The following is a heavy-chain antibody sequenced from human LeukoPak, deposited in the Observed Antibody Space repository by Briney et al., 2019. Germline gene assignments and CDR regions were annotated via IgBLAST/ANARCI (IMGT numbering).Heavy chain of an antibody. V-gene: IGHV3-48*03. CDR2: ISSSGSTI. Sequence: GGSLRLSCAASGFTFSSYEMNWVRQAPGKGLEWVSYISSSGSTIYYADSVKGRFTISRDNAKNSLYLQMNSLRAEDTAVYYCAREGGSYPFDYWGQGTLGTGSS. D-gene: IGHD1-26*01. CDR1: GFTFSSYE. J-gene: IGHJ4*02. CDR3: AREGGSYPFDY.